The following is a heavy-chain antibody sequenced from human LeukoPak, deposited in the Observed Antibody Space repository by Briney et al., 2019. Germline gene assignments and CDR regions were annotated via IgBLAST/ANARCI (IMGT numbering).Heavy chain of an antibody. D-gene: IGHD6-6*01. CDR3: GRPLVGGIYYYMDV. J-gene: IGHJ6*03. CDR1: GYTFTGYY. CDR2: INPSSGGT. Sequence: ASVEVSCKASGYTFTGYYMHWVRQATGQGLEWMGWINPSSGGTNYAQKFQGRVTMTRDTSISTAYMELSRLRSDDTAVYYCGRPLVGGIYYYMDVWGRGTTVTVSS. V-gene: IGHV1-2*02.